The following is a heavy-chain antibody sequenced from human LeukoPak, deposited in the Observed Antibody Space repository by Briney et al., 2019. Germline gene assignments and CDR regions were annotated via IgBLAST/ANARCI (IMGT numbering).Heavy chain of an antibody. J-gene: IGHJ4*02. V-gene: IGHV1-8*01. CDR1: GYTFTSYD. CDR2: MNPNSGNT. D-gene: IGHD3-10*01. Sequence: GASVKVSCKASGYTFTSYDINWVRQATGQGLEWMGWMNPNSGNTGYAQKFQGRVTMTRNTSISTAYMELSGLRSEDTAVYYCARVKTMVRGVISYWGQGTLVTVSS. CDR3: ARVKTMVRGVISY.